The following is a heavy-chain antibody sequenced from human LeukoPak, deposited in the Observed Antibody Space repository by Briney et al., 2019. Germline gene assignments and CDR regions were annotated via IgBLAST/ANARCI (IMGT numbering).Heavy chain of an antibody. D-gene: IGHD6-13*01. J-gene: IGHJ4*02. CDR1: GFTVSSYA. CDR2: ISYDGSKK. CDR3: ASAAIAAADLYFDY. Sequence: AGVSLRLSCAASGFTVSSYAMHWVRHSPGKGLEWVAVISYDGSKKYYADSVKGRFAISRDNSKNTLFLQMNSLRVEDTAVYYCASAAIAAADLYFDYWGQGTLVTVSS. V-gene: IGHV3-30*09.